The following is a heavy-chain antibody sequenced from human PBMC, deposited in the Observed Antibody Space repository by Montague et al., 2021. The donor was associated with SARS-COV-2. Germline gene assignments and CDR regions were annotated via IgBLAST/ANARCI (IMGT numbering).Heavy chain of an antibody. CDR2: IDGDGSVT. CDR1: GFTFSSHW. CDR3: ARDANWANDY. J-gene: IGHJ4*02. D-gene: IGHD4/OR15-4a*01. V-gene: IGHV3-74*03. Sequence: SLRLSCAASGFTFSSHWMHWVRQAPGKGLVSVSRIDGDGSVTTYADSVKGRFTFPRDNAKNTLYPQMNSLRAEDTAVYYCARDANWANDYWGQGTLVTVSS.